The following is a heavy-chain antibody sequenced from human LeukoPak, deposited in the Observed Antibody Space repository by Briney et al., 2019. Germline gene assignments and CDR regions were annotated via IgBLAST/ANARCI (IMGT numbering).Heavy chain of an antibody. D-gene: IGHD4-17*01. CDR2: INPNSGGT. J-gene: IGHJ3*02. V-gene: IGHV1-2*02. Sequence: ASVPVSCKASGYTFTGYYMHWVRQAPGQGLEWMGWINPNSGGTNSAQKFQGRITMTSDTSITTASMELSRLRFDDTAVYYCARPRDYGDYDAFDIWGQGT. CDR3: ARPRDYGDYDAFDI. CDR1: GYTFTGYY.